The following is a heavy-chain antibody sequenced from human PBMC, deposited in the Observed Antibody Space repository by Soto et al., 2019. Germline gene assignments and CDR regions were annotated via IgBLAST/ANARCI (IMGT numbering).Heavy chain of an antibody. CDR3: AKDSSSDSKFDY. D-gene: IGHD6-19*01. CDR1: GFTFSSYG. V-gene: IGHV3-30*18. CDR2: ISYDGSNK. J-gene: IGHJ4*02. Sequence: QVQLVESGGGVVQPGRSLRLSCAASGFTFSSYGMHWVRQAPGKGLEWVAVISYDGSNKYYADSVKGRFTISRDNSKNTLYLQMNSLRAEYTAVYYCAKDSSSDSKFDYWGQGTLVTVSS.